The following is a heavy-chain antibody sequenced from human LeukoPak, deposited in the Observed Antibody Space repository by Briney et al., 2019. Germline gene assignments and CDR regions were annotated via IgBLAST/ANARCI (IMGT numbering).Heavy chain of an antibody. D-gene: IGHD3-10*01. V-gene: IGHV3-21*01. J-gene: IGHJ4*02. CDR1: GFTFSSYS. CDR2: ISSSSSYI. Sequence: GGSLRLSCAASGFTFSSYSMNWVRQAPGKGLEWVSSISSSSSYIYYADSVKGRFTISRDNSKNTLYVQMNSLRAEDTAVYYCAKGKDYYLDYWGQGTLVTVSS. CDR3: AKGKDYYLDY.